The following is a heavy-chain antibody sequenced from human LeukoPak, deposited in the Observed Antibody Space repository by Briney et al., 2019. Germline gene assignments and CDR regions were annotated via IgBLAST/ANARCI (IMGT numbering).Heavy chain of an antibody. J-gene: IGHJ6*04. V-gene: IGHV3-30*02. CDR3: AELGITMIGGV. Sequence: GGPLSPSCAAPGLTSSSIGMHWVGRAPGKGRGWVAFIRFDGSYKYYADSVKGRFTISRDNSKNTLYLQMNSLRAEDTAVYYCAELGITMIGGVWGKGTTVTISS. CDR1: GLTSSSIG. CDR2: IRFDGSYK. D-gene: IGHD3-10*02.